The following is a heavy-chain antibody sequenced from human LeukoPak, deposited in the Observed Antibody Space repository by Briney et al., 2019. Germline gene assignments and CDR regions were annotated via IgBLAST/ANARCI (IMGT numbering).Heavy chain of an antibody. V-gene: IGHV3-11*03. CDR1: GFTFSDYY. J-gene: IGHJ4*02. CDR2: ITTITSYT. D-gene: IGHD2-15*01. Sequence: GSLRLSCAASGFTFSDYYMSWIRQAPGKGLEWVSYITTITSYTNYADSVKGRFTISRDNAKNSLSLQMNSLRAEDTAVYYCARAGRYCSGGTCLDYWGQGTLVTVSS. CDR3: ARAGRYCSGGTCLDY.